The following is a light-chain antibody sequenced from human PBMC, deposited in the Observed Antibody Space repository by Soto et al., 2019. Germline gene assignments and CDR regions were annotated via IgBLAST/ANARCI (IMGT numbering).Light chain of an antibody. CDR2: DVS. J-gene: IGLJ1*01. V-gene: IGLV2-11*01. Sequence: QSALTQPRSVSGSPGQSVTISCTGTSSDVGGYNYVSWYQQHPGKAPKLMIYDVSKRPSGVPDRFSGSKSGNTASLTISGLQAEDEADYYRCSYAGSYTLPFGTGTKVTVL. CDR1: SSDVGGYNY. CDR3: CSYAGSYTLP.